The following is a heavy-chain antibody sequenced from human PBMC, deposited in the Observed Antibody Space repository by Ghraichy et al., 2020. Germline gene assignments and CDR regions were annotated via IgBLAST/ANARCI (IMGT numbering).Heavy chain of an antibody. V-gene: IGHV3-7*01. D-gene: IGHD5-18*01. Sequence: GGSLRLSCAASGFTFSSYWMSWVRQAPGNGLEWVANIKQDGSEKYYVDSVKGRFTISRDNAKNSLYLQMNSLRAEDTAVYYCARGRRRVYSYGPNDAFDIWGQGTMVTVSS. CDR2: IKQDGSEK. J-gene: IGHJ3*02. CDR3: ARGRRRVYSYGPNDAFDI. CDR1: GFTFSSYW.